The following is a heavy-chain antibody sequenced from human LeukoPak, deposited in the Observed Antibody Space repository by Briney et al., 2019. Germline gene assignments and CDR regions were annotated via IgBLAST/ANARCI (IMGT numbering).Heavy chain of an antibody. D-gene: IGHD6-6*01. CDR3: ARGRPAHYFDS. CDR1: GYTVSSTY. J-gene: IGHJ4*02. CDR2: IYSGGYT. V-gene: IGHV3-66*01. Sequence: RGSLRLSCAASGYTVSSTYLTWGRRAPGEGLEWLSVIYSGGYTYYADSVKGRFFISRDISENMMYLQMNSLSVEDTAVYFCARGRPAHYFDSWGPGTLVTVS.